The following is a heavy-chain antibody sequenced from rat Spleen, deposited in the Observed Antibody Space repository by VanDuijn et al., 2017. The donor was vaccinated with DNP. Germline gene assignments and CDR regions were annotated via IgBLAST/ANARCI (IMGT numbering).Heavy chain of an antibody. CDR3: TTGYGY. CDR1: GFPFSDYY. CDR2: ITYEGSTT. D-gene: IGHD1-4*01. Sequence: EVQLVESGGGLVQPGRSLKVSCAASGFPFSDYYMAWVRLAPKRGLEWVTSITYEGSTTYYGDSVKGRFTVSRDNTKSTLYLQMSSLRSEDTATYYCTTGYGYWGQGVMVTVSS. V-gene: IGHV5-22*01. J-gene: IGHJ2*01.